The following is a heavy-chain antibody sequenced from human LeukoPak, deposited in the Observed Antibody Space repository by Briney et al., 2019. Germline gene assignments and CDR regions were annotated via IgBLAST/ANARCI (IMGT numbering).Heavy chain of an antibody. CDR2: INTNTGNP. CDR1: GYVFAKYA. D-gene: IGHD2-2*01. J-gene: IGHJ4*02. CDR3: ARGRYCTGTSCYVVGGGNYDN. Sequence: GASVKVSCKASGYVFAKYAMNWVRQAPGQGLEWMGWINTNTGNPTYAPGFTGRFVFSLDTSVSTAYLEISSLKPEDTAVYYCARGRYCTGTSCYVVGGGNYDNWGQGTLVTVSS. V-gene: IGHV7-4-1*02.